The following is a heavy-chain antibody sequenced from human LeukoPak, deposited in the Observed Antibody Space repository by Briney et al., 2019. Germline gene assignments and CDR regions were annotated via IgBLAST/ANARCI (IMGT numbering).Heavy chain of an antibody. D-gene: IGHD4-11*01. V-gene: IGHV3-30*18. CDR3: AKGVSSFDY. CDR2: ISYDGSNK. Sequence: GGSLRLSCAASGFTFSSYGMHRVRQAPGKGLEWVAVISYDGSNKYYADSVKGRFTISIDNSMNTLYLQMNSLRVDDTAVYYCAKGVSSFDYWGQGTLVTVSS. CDR1: GFTFSSYG. J-gene: IGHJ4*02.